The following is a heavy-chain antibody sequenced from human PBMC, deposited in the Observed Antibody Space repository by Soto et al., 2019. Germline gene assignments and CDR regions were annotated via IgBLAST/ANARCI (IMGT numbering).Heavy chain of an antibody. D-gene: IGHD6-19*01. CDR3: ARLVTKGIAVAGVDY. CDR1: GYTFTSYA. CDR2: INAGNGNT. V-gene: IGHV1-3*01. J-gene: IGHJ4*02. Sequence: QVQLVQSGAEVKKPGASVKVSCKASGYTFTSYAMHWVRQAPGQRLEWMGWINAGNGNTKYSQKFQGRVTITRDTSASTAYMELSSLRSEDTAVYYYARLVTKGIAVAGVDYWGQGTLVTVSS.